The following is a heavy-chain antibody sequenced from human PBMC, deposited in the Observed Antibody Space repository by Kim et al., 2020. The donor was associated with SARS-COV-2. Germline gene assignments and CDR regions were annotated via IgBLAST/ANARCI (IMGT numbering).Heavy chain of an antibody. D-gene: IGHD3-22*01. CDR1: GFTFSDYY. CDR2: ISSSGSTI. V-gene: IGHV3-11*01. CDR3: ARVGSSGYYSHWYFDL. Sequence: GGSLRLSCAASGFTFSDYYMSWIRQAPGKGLEWVSYISSSGSTIYYADSVKGRFTISRDNAKNSLYLQMNSLRAEDTAVYYCARVGSSGYYSHWYFDLWGRGTLVTVSS. J-gene: IGHJ2*01.